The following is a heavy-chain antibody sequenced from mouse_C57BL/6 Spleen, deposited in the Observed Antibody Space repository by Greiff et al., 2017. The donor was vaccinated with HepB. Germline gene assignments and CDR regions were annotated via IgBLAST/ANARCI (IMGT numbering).Heavy chain of an antibody. CDR2: ISDGGSYT. Sequence: VQLVESGGGLVKPGGSLKLSCAASGFTFSSYAMSWVRQTPEKRLEWVATISDGGSYTYYPDNVKGRFTISRDNAKNNLYLQMSHLKSEDTAMYYCAREGNGSPTAYWGQGTLVTVSA. CDR1: GFTFSSYA. D-gene: IGHD1-1*01. J-gene: IGHJ3*01. CDR3: AREGNGSPTAY. V-gene: IGHV5-4*01.